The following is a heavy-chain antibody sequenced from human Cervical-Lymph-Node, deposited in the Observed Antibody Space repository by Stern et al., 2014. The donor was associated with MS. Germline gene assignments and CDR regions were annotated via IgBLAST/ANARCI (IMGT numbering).Heavy chain of an antibody. D-gene: IGHD6-6*01. CDR1: GGTFSSYA. Sequence: VQLEESGAEVKKPGSSGKGSCKASGGTFSSYAISWVRQAPGEGLEWTGGIIPIFATANYAQKFQGRVTITADESTSTAYMELSSLRSEDTAVYYCARVPLPARPFSDNWFDPWGQGTLVTVSS. J-gene: IGHJ5*02. CDR2: IIPIFATA. CDR3: ARVPLPARPFSDNWFDP. V-gene: IGHV1-69*01.